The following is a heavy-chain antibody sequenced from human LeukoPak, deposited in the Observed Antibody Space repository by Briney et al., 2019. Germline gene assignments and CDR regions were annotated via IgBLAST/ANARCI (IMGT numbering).Heavy chain of an antibody. D-gene: IGHD2/OR15-2a*01. J-gene: IGHJ4*02. CDR1: GFGFGAYA. Sequence: GASPRLSCAASGFGFGAYAMIWVRQAPGKGLEWVSLIHNDAATTYYADSVRGRFTVSRDNSKNTLYLEMNSLRAEDTAVYYCAKGKGGTPFNYCFDYWGQGTPVSVSS. CDR2: IHNDAATT. V-gene: IGHV3-23*03. CDR3: AKGKGGTPFNYCFDY.